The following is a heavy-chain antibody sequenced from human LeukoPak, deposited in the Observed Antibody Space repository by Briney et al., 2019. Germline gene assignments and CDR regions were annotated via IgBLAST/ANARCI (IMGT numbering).Heavy chain of an antibody. CDR2: ISYDGSNK. J-gene: IGHJ5*02. Sequence: GGSLRLSCAASGFTFSSYAMHWVRQAPGKWLEWVAVISYDGSNKYYADSVKGRFTISRDNSKNTLYLQMNSLRAEDTAVYYCARSAYSSSWYEIPWFDPRGQGTLVTVSS. CDR1: GFTFSSYA. V-gene: IGHV3-30*04. CDR3: ARSAYSSSWYEIPWFDP. D-gene: IGHD6-13*01.